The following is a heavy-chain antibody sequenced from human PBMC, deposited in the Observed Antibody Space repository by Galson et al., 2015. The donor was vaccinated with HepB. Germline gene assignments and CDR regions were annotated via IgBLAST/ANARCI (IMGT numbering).Heavy chain of an antibody. J-gene: IGHJ6*02. CDR3: ARNGYSGYDSDYYYYYGLDV. V-gene: IGHV1-18*04. CDR1: GYTFTSYG. CDR2: ISAYNGYT. D-gene: IGHD5-12*01. Sequence: SVKVSCKASGYTFTSYGISWVRQAPGQGLEWMGCISAYNGYTKYAQKLQGRVTMTTDTTTSTAYMELRSLRSDDTAVYYCARNGYSGYDSDYYYYYGLDVGGQGTTATVS.